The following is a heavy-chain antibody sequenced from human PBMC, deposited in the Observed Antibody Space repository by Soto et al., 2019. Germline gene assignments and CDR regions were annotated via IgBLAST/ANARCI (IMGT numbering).Heavy chain of an antibody. V-gene: IGHV1-46*01. CDR2: ISPSGGSP. D-gene: IGHD6-19*01. CDR1: GYTFTSYY. Sequence: ASVKVSCKAFGYTFTSYYMNWVRQAPGQGLEWMGIISPSGGSPSYAQKFQGRVTMTRDTSRSTVYMELSSLRSEDTAVYYCARAVAVAADFDYWGQGTLVTVSS. CDR3: ARAVAVAADFDY. J-gene: IGHJ4*02.